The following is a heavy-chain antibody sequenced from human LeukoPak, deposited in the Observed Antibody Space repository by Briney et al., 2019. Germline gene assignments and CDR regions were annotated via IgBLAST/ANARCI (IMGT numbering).Heavy chain of an antibody. D-gene: IGHD6-19*01. V-gene: IGHV4-34*01. CDR2: INHSGST. J-gene: IGHJ4*02. CDR3: ARIQKEIAVAAGLDY. CDR1: SGSFSGYY. Sequence: PSETLSLTCAVYSGSFSGYYWSWIRQPPGKGLEWIGEINHSGSTNYKPSLKSRVTISVDTSKNQFSLKLSSVTAADSAVYYCARIQKEIAVAAGLDYWGQGTLVTVSS.